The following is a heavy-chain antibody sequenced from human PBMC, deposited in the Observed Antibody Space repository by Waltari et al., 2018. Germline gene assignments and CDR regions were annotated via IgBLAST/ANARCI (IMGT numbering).Heavy chain of an antibody. CDR1: GGSFSGYY. Sequence: QVQLQQWGAGLVKPSETLSLTCAVYGGSFSGYYWSWIRQPPGKGLEWIGEINQYRCTSYSPNLNSRVTISVDTSMNQFSLKLSSVTGADTAVDYCASPRVGAMSTDDAFDIWGQGTMVTVSS. CDR2: INQYRCT. D-gene: IGHD2-2*01. J-gene: IGHJ3*02. CDR3: ASPRVGAMSTDDAFDI. V-gene: IGHV4-34*01.